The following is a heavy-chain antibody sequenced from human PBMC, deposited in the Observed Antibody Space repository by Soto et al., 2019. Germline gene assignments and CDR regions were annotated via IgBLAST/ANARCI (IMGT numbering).Heavy chain of an antibody. D-gene: IGHD2-21*01. CDR2: LSRGGGTT. Sequence: GGSLRLSCAASGFTFSSHGMSWVRQAPGKGLEWIAGLSRGGGTTYYADSVKGRFTISRDNSKNTLDLIMNSLKVEDTALYYCAKDGQHRTGGFDVWGQGAMVTVS. CDR1: GFTFSSHG. V-gene: IGHV3-23*01. CDR3: AKDGQHRTGGFDV. J-gene: IGHJ3*01.